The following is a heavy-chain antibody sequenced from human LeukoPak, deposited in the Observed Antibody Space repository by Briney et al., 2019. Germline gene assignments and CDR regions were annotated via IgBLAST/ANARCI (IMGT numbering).Heavy chain of an antibody. CDR1: GFIFYDYA. CDR2: INWNSGTL. Sequence: GRSLRLSCAASGFIFYDYAMHWGRQAPGKGLEGVSTINWNSGTLAYADSVKGRFTISRDNAKNSLYLQMNSLRTEDTALYYCARGLGGDQGYFDLWGRGTLATVSS. CDR3: ARGLGGDQGYFDL. D-gene: IGHD3-10*01. J-gene: IGHJ2*01. V-gene: IGHV3-9*01.